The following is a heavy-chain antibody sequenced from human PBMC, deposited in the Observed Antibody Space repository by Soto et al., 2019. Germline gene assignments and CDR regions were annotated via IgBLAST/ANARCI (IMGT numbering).Heavy chain of an antibody. D-gene: IGHD2-2*01. CDR3: ASSPRGYCSSTSCRELGKYYGMDV. V-gene: IGHV5-51*01. CDR2: IYPGDSDT. J-gene: IGHJ6*02. CDR1: GYTFSKNW. Sequence: PGESLKISCKGSGYTFSKNWIGWVRQMPGKGLEWMGIIYPGDSDTRYSPSFQGQVRISVDKSISTAYLQWSSLKASDTAIYYCASSPRGYCSSTSCRELGKYYGMDVWGQGTTVTVSS.